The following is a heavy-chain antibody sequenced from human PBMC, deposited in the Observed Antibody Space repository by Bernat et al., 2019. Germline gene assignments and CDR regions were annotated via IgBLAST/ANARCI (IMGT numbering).Heavy chain of an antibody. CDR3: ARGGLSKTPADQ. Sequence: VQLVESGGGVVQPGRSLRLSCAASGFTFSNHWMTWVRQAPGKGLEWVANINEGGSVEHYLDSVKGRFTISRDNAKNSLYLQMNSLRGEDTAVYYCARGGLSKTPADQWGQGTLVTVSS. CDR1: GFTFSNHW. CDR2: INEGGSVE. D-gene: IGHD3/OR15-3a*01. J-gene: IGHJ5*02. V-gene: IGHV3-7*01.